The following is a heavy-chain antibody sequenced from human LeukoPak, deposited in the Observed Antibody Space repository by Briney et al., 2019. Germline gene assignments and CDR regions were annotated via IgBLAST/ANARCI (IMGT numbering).Heavy chain of an antibody. V-gene: IGHV4-59*01. Sequence: SETLSLTCTVSGGSISSYYWSWIRQPPGKGLEWIGYIYYSGSTNYNPSLKGRVTISVDTSKNQFSLKLSSVTAADTAVYYCARYDFWSGYHNWFDPWGQGTLVTVSS. J-gene: IGHJ5*02. D-gene: IGHD3-3*01. CDR2: IYYSGST. CDR1: GGSISSYY. CDR3: ARYDFWSGYHNWFDP.